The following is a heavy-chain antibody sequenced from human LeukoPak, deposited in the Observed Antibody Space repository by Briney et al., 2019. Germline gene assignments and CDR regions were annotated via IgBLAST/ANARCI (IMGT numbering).Heavy chain of an antibody. D-gene: IGHD3-22*01. V-gene: IGHV1-2*02. CDR1: GYTFTGYY. J-gene: IGHJ3*02. CDR3: ARDGHRRYYYDSPGREDAFDI. Sequence: ASVKVSCKASGYTFTGYYIHWVRQAPGQGLEWMGWINPNSGGTNYAQKLQGRVTMTTDTSTSTAYMELRSLRSDDTAVYYCARDGHRRYYYDSPGREDAFDIWGQGTMVTVSS. CDR2: INPNSGGT.